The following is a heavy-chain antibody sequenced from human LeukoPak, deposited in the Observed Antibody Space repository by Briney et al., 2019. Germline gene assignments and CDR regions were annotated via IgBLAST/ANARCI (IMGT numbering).Heavy chain of an antibody. CDR3: TRDKLELRQFDY. CDR2: IKSKPDGGAI. Sequence: GGSLRLSCAASGFTFSSYAMHWVRQAPGKGLEWVGRIKSKPDGGAIDYAAPVKGRFIISRDDSKDMLYLQMNSLKTEDTGVYYSTRDKLELRQFDYWGQGTLVTVSS. D-gene: IGHD1-26*01. CDR1: GFTFSSYA. J-gene: IGHJ4*02. V-gene: IGHV3-15*01.